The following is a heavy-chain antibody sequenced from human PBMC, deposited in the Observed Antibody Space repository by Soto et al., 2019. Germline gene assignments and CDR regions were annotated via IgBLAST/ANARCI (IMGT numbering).Heavy chain of an antibody. Sequence: EAEVVESGGGLVQPGGSLRLSCVASGFTFTNYWMTWVRQAPGKGLEWVANINQDGSERTHVDSVKGRFTVSRDNAKNSLYLEMNRLRAEDTAVYYCARGDIVVVVAAGGMDVW. CDR1: GFTFTNYW. CDR3: ARGDIVVVVAAGGMDV. D-gene: IGHD2-15*01. CDR2: INQDGSER. V-gene: IGHV3-7*01. J-gene: IGHJ6*03.